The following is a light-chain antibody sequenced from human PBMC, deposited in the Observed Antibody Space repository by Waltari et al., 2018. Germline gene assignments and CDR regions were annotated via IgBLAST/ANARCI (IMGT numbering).Light chain of an antibody. J-gene: IGKJ2*01. Sequence: DVVLTLSPPCLPVTVGQPPSLSCRSSQSPVHSDVNTYLNWFHQRPGRSPRRLIYKISRRESGVPDRFSGSGSGTDFTLKISRVEAEDVGIYYCMQGSHWPRTFGQGTKLEI. V-gene: IGKV2-30*02. CDR3: MQGSHWPRT. CDR1: QSPVHSDVNTY. CDR2: KIS.